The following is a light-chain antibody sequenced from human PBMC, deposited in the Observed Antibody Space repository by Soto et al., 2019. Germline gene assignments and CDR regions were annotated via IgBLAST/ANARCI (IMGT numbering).Light chain of an antibody. V-gene: IGLV1-44*01. CDR1: SSSIGNNR. CDR2: SNI. Sequence: QSVLTQPPSASGTPGQRVTISCSGTSSSIGNNRVNWYQQIPGTAPKLLIYSNIQRPSGVPDRFSGSKSGTSASLAITGLQSEDEAEYYCSTWDDTLKGPVFGGGTQLTVL. J-gene: IGLJ3*02. CDR3: STWDDTLKGPV.